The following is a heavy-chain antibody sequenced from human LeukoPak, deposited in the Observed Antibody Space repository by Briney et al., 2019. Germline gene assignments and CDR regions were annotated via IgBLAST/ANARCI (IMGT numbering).Heavy chain of an antibody. CDR1: GVSVSSNNDY. D-gene: IGHD6-13*01. V-gene: IGHV4-61*01. J-gene: IGHJ4*02. CDR2: IYYSGTT. CDR3: ARTRPKYSSSWYADYFDY. Sequence: SETLSLTCTVSGVSVSSNNDYWSWIRQSPGKGLEWIGYIYYSGTTNYNPSLKSRVTISVDTSENQFSLKLSSVTVADTAVYFCARTRPKYSSSWYADYFDYWGQGTLFTVSS.